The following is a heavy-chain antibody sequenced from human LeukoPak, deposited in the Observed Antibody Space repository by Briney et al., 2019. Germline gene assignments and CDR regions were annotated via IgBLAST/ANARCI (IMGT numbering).Heavy chain of an antibody. CDR1: GGSISSYY. CDR2: IYYSGST. Sequence: KASETLSLTCTVSGGSISSYYWSWIRQPPGKGLEWIGYIYYSGSTNYNPSLKSRVTISVDTSKNQFSLKLSSVTAADTAVYYCARDLGTRGTSDYWGQGTLVTVSS. D-gene: IGHD1-14*01. CDR3: ARDLGTRGTSDY. V-gene: IGHV4-59*01. J-gene: IGHJ4*02.